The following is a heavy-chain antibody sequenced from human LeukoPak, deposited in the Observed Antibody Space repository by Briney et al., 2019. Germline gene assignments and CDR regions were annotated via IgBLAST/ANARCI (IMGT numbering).Heavy chain of an antibody. Sequence: PSQTLSLTCAVSGGSISSGGYSWSWIRQPPGKGLEWIGYIYHSGSTYHNPSLKSRVTISVDRSKNQFSLKLSSVTAADTAVYYCARGPGIAAAQGTPPDYWGQGTLVTVSS. J-gene: IGHJ4*02. CDR1: GGSISSGGYS. D-gene: IGHD6-13*01. CDR3: ARGPGIAAAQGTPPDY. V-gene: IGHV4-30-2*01. CDR2: IYHSGST.